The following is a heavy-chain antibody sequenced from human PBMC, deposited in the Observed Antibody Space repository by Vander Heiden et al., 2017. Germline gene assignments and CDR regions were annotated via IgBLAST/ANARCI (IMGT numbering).Heavy chain of an antibody. Sequence: EVQLVESGGGLVKPGGSLRLSCAASGFTFSSYSMNWVRQAPGKGLEWVSSISSSSSYIYYADSVKGRFTISRDNAKNSLYLQMNSLRAEDTAVYYCARDRECSSTSCYGVVDYWGQGTLVTVSS. CDR1: GFTFSSYS. CDR3: ARDRECSSTSCYGVVDY. D-gene: IGHD2-2*01. J-gene: IGHJ4*02. CDR2: ISSSSSYI. V-gene: IGHV3-21*01.